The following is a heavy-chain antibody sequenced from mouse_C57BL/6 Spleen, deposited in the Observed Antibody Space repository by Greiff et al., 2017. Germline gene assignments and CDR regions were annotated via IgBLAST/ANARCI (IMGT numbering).Heavy chain of an antibody. CDR2: ISYDGSN. CDR1: GYSITSGYY. J-gene: IGHJ4*01. CDR3: ARGGTVVAPDY. Sequence: EVKLQESGPGLVKPSQSLSLTCSVTGYSITSGYYWNWIRQFPGNKLEWMGYISYDGSNNYNPSLKNRISITRDTSKNQFFLKLNSVTTEDTATYYCARGGTVVAPDYWGQGTSVTVSS. V-gene: IGHV3-6*01. D-gene: IGHD1-1*01.